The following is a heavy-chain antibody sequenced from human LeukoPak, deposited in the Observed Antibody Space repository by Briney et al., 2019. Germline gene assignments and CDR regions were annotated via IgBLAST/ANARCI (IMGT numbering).Heavy chain of an antibody. V-gene: IGHV3-30*18. J-gene: IGHJ4*02. CDR3: AKTHYVGVLDY. D-gene: IGHD1-26*01. CDR1: GFTFSSYG. CDR2: ISYDGSNK. Sequence: QPGGSLRLSCAASGFTFSSYGMHWVRQAPGKGLEWVAVISYDGSNKYYADSVKGRFTISRDNSKNTLYLQMNSLRAEDTAVYYCAKTHYVGVLDYWGQGTLVTVSS.